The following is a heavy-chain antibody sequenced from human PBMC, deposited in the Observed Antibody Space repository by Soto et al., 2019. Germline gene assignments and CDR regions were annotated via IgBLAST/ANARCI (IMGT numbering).Heavy chain of an antibody. J-gene: IGHJ6*02. CDR2: IDPSDSYT. CDR3: ARQEPAAREDYYYYGMDV. D-gene: IGHD2-2*01. CDR1: GYSFTSYW. Sequence: PGESLKISCKGSGYSFTSYWISWVRQMPGKGLEWMGRIDPSDSYTNYSPSFQGHVTISADKSISTAYLQWSSLKASDTAMYYCARQEPAAREDYYYYGMDVWGQGTTVTVSS. V-gene: IGHV5-10-1*01.